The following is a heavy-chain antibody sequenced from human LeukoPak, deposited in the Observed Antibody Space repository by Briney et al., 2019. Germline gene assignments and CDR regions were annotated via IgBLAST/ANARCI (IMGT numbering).Heavy chain of an antibody. CDR1: GGTFSSYA. J-gene: IGHJ4*02. D-gene: IGHD6-13*01. CDR2: IIPIFGTA. CDR3: ARDPSIAAAGTFSDY. V-gene: IGHV1-69*01. Sequence: GSSVKVSCKASGGTFSSYAISWVRQAPGQGLEWMGGIIPIFGTANYAQKFQGRVTITADESTSTAYMELSSLRSEDTAAYYCARDPSIAAAGTFSDYWGQGTLVTVSS.